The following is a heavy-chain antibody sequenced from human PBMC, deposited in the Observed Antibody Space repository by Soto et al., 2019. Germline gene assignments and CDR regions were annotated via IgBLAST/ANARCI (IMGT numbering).Heavy chain of an antibody. CDR3: AREGNRFQH. CDR1: RFTFNDYY. D-gene: IGHD3-10*01. Sequence: QVRLVESGGGLVKPGGSLRLSCAASRFTFNDYYMSWIRQAPGKGLEWLSYISGTSNTIYYADSVKGRFTISRDNAKNSLYLQMNSLRAEDTAVYYCAREGNRFQHWGQGTLVTVSS. V-gene: IGHV3-11*01. J-gene: IGHJ1*01. CDR2: ISGTSNTI.